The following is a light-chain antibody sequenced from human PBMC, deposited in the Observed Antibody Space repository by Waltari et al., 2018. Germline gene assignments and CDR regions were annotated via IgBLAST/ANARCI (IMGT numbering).Light chain of an antibody. CDR3: MQGTRWPYT. J-gene: IGKJ2*01. Sequence: EVVMTQSPVSLSVTLGQAASISCKSSQSLVPVDGNTYLNWFHQRPGQSPRRLIYWVFNRDSGVPDRFSGSGSVTDFTLRISRVEAEDVGVYYCMQGTRWPYTFGQGTQLDIK. V-gene: IGKV2-30*02. CDR1: QSLVPVDGNTY. CDR2: WVF.